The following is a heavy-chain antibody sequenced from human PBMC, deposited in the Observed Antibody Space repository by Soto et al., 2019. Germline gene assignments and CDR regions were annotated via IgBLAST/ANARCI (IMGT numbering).Heavy chain of an antibody. CDR2: INTAGDT. D-gene: IGHD6-6*01. CDR1: GFTFNSYD. Sequence: GGSLRLSCAASGFTFNSYDMHWVREITGEGLEWVSAINTAGDTYYPDSVKGRFTISRENAKNSLYLQMNSLRAGDTAVYYCARGSVAAPRSYYYGMDVWGQGTTVTVSS. J-gene: IGHJ6*02. CDR3: ARGSVAAPRSYYYGMDV. V-gene: IGHV3-13*01.